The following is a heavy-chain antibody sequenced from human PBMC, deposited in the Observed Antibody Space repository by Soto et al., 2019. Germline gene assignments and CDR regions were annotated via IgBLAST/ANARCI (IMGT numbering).Heavy chain of an antibody. D-gene: IGHD6-13*01. J-gene: IGHJ4*02. CDR3: ARDIGVGAAHLDY. CDR2: LWYDGSNR. CDR1: GFTFSNYG. V-gene: IGHV3-33*01. Sequence: QVQLVESGGGVVQPGRSLRLSCEASGFTFSNYGFHWVRQAPGKGPEWVAVLWYDGSNRYYADSVKGRFTISRDNSKNTLYLQMNSPRAEDTAVYYCARDIGVGAAHLDYWGQGTLVTVSS.